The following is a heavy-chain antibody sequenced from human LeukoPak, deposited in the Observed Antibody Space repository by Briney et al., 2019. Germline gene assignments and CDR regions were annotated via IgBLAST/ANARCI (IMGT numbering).Heavy chain of an antibody. CDR2: INHSGST. V-gene: IGHV4-34*01. CDR3: ARVSSGWYSPFDY. J-gene: IGHJ4*02. Sequence: PSGTLSLTCAVYGGSFSGYYWSWIRQPPGKGLEWIGEINHSGSTNYNPSLKSRVTISVDTSKNQFSLKVSSVTAADTAVYYCARVSSGWYSPFDYWGQGTLVTVSS. D-gene: IGHD6-19*01. CDR1: GGSFSGYY.